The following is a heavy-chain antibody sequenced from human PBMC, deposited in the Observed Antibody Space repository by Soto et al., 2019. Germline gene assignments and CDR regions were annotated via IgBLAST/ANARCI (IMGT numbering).Heavy chain of an antibody. V-gene: IGHV4-59*01. Sequence: SETLSLTCTVSGGSISSYYWSWIRQPPGKGPEWIGYIYYSGSTNYNPSLKSRVTISVDTSKNQFSLKLSSVTAAGTAVYYCARGGGSYQPDFDYWGQGTLVPVSS. D-gene: IGHD1-26*01. CDR2: IYYSGST. CDR1: GGSISSYY. J-gene: IGHJ4*02. CDR3: ARGGGSYQPDFDY.